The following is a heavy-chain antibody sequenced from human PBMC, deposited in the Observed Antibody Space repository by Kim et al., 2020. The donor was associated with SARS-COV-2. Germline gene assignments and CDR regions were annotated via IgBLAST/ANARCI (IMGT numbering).Heavy chain of an antibody. J-gene: IGHJ6*02. CDR3: ARGLLRTMIVVVITTYYYYGRAV. V-gene: IGHV1-8*02. CDR2: MNPNSGNT. CDR1: GYTFTSYD. Sequence: ASVKVSCKASGYTFTSYDINWVRQATVQGLEWMGWMNPNSGNTGYAQKFQGRVTMTRNTSISTAYMELSSLRSEDTAVYYCARGLLRTMIVVVITTYYYYGRAVWGQGTTVTVSS. D-gene: IGHD3-22*01.